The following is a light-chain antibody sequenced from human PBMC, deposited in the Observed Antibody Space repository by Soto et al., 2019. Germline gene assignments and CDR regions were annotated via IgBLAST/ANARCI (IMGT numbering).Light chain of an antibody. CDR3: SSYAGSNIFYV. V-gene: IGLV2-8*01. Sequence: QSVLTQPPSASGSPGQSVTISCTGTSSDVGGYNYVSWYQQHPGKAPKVIIYEVSTRPSGVPDRFSGSKSGNTAYLTVSGLQAEDEADYYCSSYAGSNIFYVFGTGTKLTVL. J-gene: IGLJ1*01. CDR2: EVS. CDR1: SSDVGGYNY.